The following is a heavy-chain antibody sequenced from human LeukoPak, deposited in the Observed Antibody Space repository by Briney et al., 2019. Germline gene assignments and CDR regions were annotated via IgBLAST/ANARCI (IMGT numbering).Heavy chain of an antibody. J-gene: IGHJ4*02. Sequence: PGGFLRLSCAASGFTFSSYAMSWVRQAPGKGLEWVSAISGSGGSTYYADSVKGRFTISRDNSKNTLYLQMNSLRAEDTAVYYCASGYSSSSGGDYWGQGTLVTVSS. D-gene: IGHD6-6*01. CDR1: GFTFSSYA. CDR3: ASGYSSSSGGDY. V-gene: IGHV3-23*01. CDR2: ISGSGGST.